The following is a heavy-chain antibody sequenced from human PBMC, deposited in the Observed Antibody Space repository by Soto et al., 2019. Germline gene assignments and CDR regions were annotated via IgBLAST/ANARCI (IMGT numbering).Heavy chain of an antibody. CDR3: ARRTSGWYLDY. CDR1: GFTFSSYA. V-gene: IGHV3-23*01. CDR2: ISGSGGST. J-gene: IGHJ4*02. Sequence: EVQLLEAGGGLVQPGGSLRLSCAASGFTFSSYAMSWVRQAPGKGLEWVSVISGSGGSTYYADSVKGRFTISRDNSKNTLYLQMNSLRAEDTAVYYCARRTSGWYLDYWGQGTLVTVSS. D-gene: IGHD6-19*01.